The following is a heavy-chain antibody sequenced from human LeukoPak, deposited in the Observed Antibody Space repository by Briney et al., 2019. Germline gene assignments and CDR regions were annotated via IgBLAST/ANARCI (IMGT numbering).Heavy chain of an antibody. CDR3: ARGRVAARSFRWFDP. Sequence: GASVKVSCKASGYTFTSYDINWVRQATGQGLEWMGWMNPNSGNTGYAQKFQGRVTITRNTSISTAYMELSSLRSEDTAVYYCARGRVAARSFRWFDPWGQGTLVTVSS. D-gene: IGHD6-6*01. CDR2: MNPNSGNT. V-gene: IGHV1-8*03. CDR1: GYTFTSYD. J-gene: IGHJ5*02.